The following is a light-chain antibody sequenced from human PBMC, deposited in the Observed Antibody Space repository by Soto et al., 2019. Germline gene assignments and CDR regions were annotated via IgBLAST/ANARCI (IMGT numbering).Light chain of an antibody. CDR3: SSYTRTSTQV. V-gene: IGLV2-14*01. CDR1: SSDVGGYNY. CDR2: GVN. J-gene: IGLJ1*01. Sequence: QSVLTQPASVSGSPGQSITISCTGTSSDVGGYNYVSWYQQHPGKAPKLMIYGVNNRPSGVSNRFSGSKSGNTASLTISGLQAEDEADYYCSSYTRTSTQVFGTGTKLTVL.